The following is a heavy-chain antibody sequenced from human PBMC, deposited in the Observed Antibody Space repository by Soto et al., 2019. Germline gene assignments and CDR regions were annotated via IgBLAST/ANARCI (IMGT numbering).Heavy chain of an antibody. Sequence: GASVKVSCKASGYTFTSYAMHWVRQAPGQRLEWMGWINAGNGNTKYSQKFQGRVTITRDTSASTAYMELSSLRSEDTAVYYCASSLYGDYASIFPRNRMDVWGQGTTVTVSS. CDR2: INAGNGNT. CDR1: GYTFTSYA. V-gene: IGHV1-3*01. J-gene: IGHJ6*02. D-gene: IGHD4-17*01. CDR3: ASSLYGDYASIFPRNRMDV.